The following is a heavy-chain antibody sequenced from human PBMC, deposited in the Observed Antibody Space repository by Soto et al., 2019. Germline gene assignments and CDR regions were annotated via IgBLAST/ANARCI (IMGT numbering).Heavy chain of an antibody. Sequence: LRLSCAASGFTFSDYYMSWIRQAPGKGLEWVSYISSSSSYTNYADSVKGRFTISRDNAKNSLYLQMNSLRAEDTAVYYCAGNSGALDCTNGVCYPWGQGTLVTVSS. J-gene: IGHJ4*02. CDR3: AGNSGALDCTNGVCYP. D-gene: IGHD2-8*01. CDR1: GFTFSDYY. CDR2: ISSSSSYT. V-gene: IGHV3-11*06.